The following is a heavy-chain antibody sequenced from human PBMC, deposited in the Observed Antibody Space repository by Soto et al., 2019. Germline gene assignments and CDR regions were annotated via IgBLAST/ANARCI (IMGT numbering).Heavy chain of an antibody. CDR2: IYHSGST. CDR3: ARLRPEVRSSGWYGDFDY. J-gene: IGHJ4*02. Sequence: SETLSLTCAVSGGSISSSNWWSWVRQPPGKGLEWIGEIYHSGSTNYNPSLKSRVTISVDKSKNQFSLKLSSVTAADTAVYYCARLRPEVRSSGWYGDFDYWGQGTLVTVSS. V-gene: IGHV4-4*02. D-gene: IGHD6-19*01. CDR1: GGSISSSNW.